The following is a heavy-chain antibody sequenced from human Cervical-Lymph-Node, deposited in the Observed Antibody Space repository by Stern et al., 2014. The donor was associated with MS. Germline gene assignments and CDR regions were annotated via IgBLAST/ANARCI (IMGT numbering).Heavy chain of an antibody. CDR1: GYTFTSYA. CDR2: INAGNGNT. CDR3: ARGGCSGGSCLGY. D-gene: IGHD2-15*01. Sequence: QVQLVQSGAEVKKPGASVKGSCKASGYTFTSYAMHWVRQAPGQRLEWMGWINAGNGNTKYSQKFQGRVTITRDTSASTAYMELSSLRSEDTAVYYCARGGCSGGSCLGYWGQGTLVTVSS. J-gene: IGHJ4*02. V-gene: IGHV1-3*01.